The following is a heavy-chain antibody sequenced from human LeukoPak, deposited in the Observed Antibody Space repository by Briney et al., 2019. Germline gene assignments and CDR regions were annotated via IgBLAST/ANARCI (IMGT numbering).Heavy chain of an antibody. CDR1: GGTFSSYA. CDR2: IISILGIA. D-gene: IGHD2-15*01. CDR3: ARRAIYCSCGSCYSPYGMDV. V-gene: IGHV1-69*04. J-gene: IGHJ6*02. Sequence: SVKVSCKASGGTFSSYAISWVRQAPGQGLEWMGRIISILGIANYAQKFQGRVTITADKSTSTPYMELSSLRSEDTAVYYCARRAIYCSCGSCYSPYGMDVWGQGTTVTVSS.